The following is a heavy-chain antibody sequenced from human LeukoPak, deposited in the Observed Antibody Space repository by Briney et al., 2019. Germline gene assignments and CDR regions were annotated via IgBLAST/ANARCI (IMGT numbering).Heavy chain of an antibody. D-gene: IGHD2-2*01. Sequence: SGGSLRLSCGASGFTFSAYGMHWVRQAPGKGLEWVAFIHYDGSIKSYADSVKGRFTISRDNSNSTLYLQMNSLTTEDTAVYYCAKLSRTMPVDYWGQGTLVTVSS. J-gene: IGHJ4*02. V-gene: IGHV3-30*02. CDR3: AKLSRTMPVDY. CDR2: IHYDGSIK. CDR1: GFTFSAYG.